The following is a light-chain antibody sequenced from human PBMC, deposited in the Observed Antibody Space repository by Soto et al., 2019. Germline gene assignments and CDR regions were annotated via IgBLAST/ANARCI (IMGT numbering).Light chain of an antibody. CDR2: KAS. J-gene: IGKJ1*01. V-gene: IGKV1-5*03. Sequence: DIQMTQSPSTLSASVGDRVTITCRASQSISSRLAWYQQKPGKAPKVLIYKASTLESGVPSRFSGSGSGTEFTLTINSLQPDDFATYYCQQYKSYSRTFGQGTKVEIK. CDR3: QQYKSYSRT. CDR1: QSISSR.